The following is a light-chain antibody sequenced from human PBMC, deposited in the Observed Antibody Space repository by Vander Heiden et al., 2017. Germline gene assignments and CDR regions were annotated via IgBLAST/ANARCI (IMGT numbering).Light chain of an antibody. CDR1: QSVSSIY. CDR3: QLYDSLWT. CDR2: GAS. J-gene: IGKJ1*01. V-gene: IGKV3-20*01. Sequence: EIVLTQSPGTLSLSPGERANLSCRASQSVSSIYLSWYQQNPGQAPRLLIFGASSRATGIPDRFSGSGSGTDFTLTISRLEPEDFAVYYCQLYDSLWTFGQGTKVEIK.